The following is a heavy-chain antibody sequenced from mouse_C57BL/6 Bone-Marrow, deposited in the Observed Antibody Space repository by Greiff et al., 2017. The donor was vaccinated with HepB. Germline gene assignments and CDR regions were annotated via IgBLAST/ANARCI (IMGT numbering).Heavy chain of an antibody. D-gene: IGHD2-2*01. Sequence: EVQLVESGGDLVKPGGSLKLSCAASGFTFSSYGMSWVRQTPDKRLEWVAIISSGGSYTDYPDSVKGRFTISRDNAKNTLYLQKSSLKSEDTAMYYCARRDYGYPLDYWGQGTTLTVSS. V-gene: IGHV5-6*01. CDR1: GFTFSSYG. J-gene: IGHJ2*01. CDR2: ISSGGSYT. CDR3: ARRDYGYPLDY.